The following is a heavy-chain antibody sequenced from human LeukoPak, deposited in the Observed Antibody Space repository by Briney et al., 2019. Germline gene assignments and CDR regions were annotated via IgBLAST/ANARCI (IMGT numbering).Heavy chain of an antibody. D-gene: IGHD2-2*02. Sequence: SKTLSLTCTVSGGSISSYYWSWIRQPPGKGLEWIGYIYYSGSTNYNPSLKSRVTISVDTSKNQFSLKLSSVTAADTAVYYCARDAPIRTTSYYYYMDVWGKGTTVTVSS. CDR2: IYYSGST. J-gene: IGHJ6*03. CDR1: GGSISSYY. CDR3: ARDAPIRTTSYYYYMDV. V-gene: IGHV4-59*01.